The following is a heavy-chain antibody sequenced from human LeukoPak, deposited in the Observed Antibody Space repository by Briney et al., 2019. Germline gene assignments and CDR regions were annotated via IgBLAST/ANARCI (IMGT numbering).Heavy chain of an antibody. D-gene: IGHD3-22*01. CDR2: IYHSGST. J-gene: IGHJ4*02. CDR1: GYSISSGYY. CDR3: ARGYYDSSGYYYPSYYFDY. Sequence: KPSETLSLTCTVSGYSISSGYYWGWIRQPPGKGLEWIGSIYHSGSTYYNPSLKSRVTISVDTSKNQFSLKLSSVTAADTAVYYCARGYYDSSGYYYPSYYFDYWGQGTLVTVSS. V-gene: IGHV4-38-2*02.